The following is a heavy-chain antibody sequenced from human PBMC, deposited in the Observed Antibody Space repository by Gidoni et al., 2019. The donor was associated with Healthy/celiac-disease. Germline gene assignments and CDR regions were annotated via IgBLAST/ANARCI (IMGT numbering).Heavy chain of an antibody. V-gene: IGHV1-69*06. Sequence: QVQLVQSGAEVKKPGSSVKVSCKASGGTFSSSAISWVRQAPGQGLEWMGGIIPIFGTANYAQKFQGRVTITADKSTSTAYMELSSLRSEDTAVYYCASPKRGYYYGSGRPYYFDYWGQGTLVTVSS. CDR3: ASPKRGYYYGSGRPYYFDY. J-gene: IGHJ4*02. CDR2: IIPIFGTA. D-gene: IGHD3-10*01. CDR1: GGTFSSSA.